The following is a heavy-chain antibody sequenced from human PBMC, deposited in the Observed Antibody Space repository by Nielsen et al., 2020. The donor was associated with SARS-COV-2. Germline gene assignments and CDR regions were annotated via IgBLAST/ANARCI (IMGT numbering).Heavy chain of an antibody. CDR3: AGDRYCSGGSCYFWS. D-gene: IGHD2-15*01. Sequence: VCQAPGKGLEWVSHISSSGSIIYYADSVKGRFTISRDTAKNSLFLQMNSLGAEDTAVYYCAGDRYCSGGSCYFWSWGQGTLVTVSS. V-gene: IGHV3-48*03. CDR2: ISSSGSII. J-gene: IGHJ5*02.